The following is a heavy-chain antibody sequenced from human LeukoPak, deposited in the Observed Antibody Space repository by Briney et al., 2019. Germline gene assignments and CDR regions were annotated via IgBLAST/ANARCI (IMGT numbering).Heavy chain of an antibody. CDR2: ILYDGSNK. CDR1: GFTFSSYA. Sequence: SGGSLRLSCAASGFTFSSYAMYWVRQAPGKGLQWVATILYDGSNKYYVDSVKGRFTISRDNSKNTLYLQMNSLRAEDTAIYYCAKNGDRGAYCSGGSCYPYYYYIDVWGKGTTVTISS. V-gene: IGHV3-30*18. D-gene: IGHD2-15*01. J-gene: IGHJ6*03. CDR3: AKNGDRGAYCSGGSCYPYYYYIDV.